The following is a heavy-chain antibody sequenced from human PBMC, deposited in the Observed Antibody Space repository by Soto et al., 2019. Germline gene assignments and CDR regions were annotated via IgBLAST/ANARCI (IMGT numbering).Heavy chain of an antibody. CDR1: GFTFSSYS. V-gene: IGHV3-48*01. J-gene: IGHJ4*02. CDR2: ISSSSSTI. Sequence: EVQLVESGGGLVQPGGSLRLSCAASGFTFSSYSMNWVRQAPGKGLEWVSYISSSSSTIYYEDSVKGRFTISRDKAXNXXYLQMNSLRAEDTAVYYCARDLLDSSGWTYNPKDYWGQGTLVTVSS. D-gene: IGHD6-19*01. CDR3: ARDLLDSSGWTYNPKDY.